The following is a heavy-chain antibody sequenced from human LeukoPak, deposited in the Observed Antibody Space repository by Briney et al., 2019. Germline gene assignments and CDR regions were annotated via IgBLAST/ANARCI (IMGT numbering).Heavy chain of an antibody. CDR2: INHSGST. Sequence: SETLSLTCAVYGGSFSGYYWSWIRQPPGKGLEWIGEINHSGSTNYNPSLKSRVTISVDTSKNQFSLKLSSVTAADTAVYYCARPFGGVIVPAGHFDYWGQGTLVTVSS. J-gene: IGHJ4*02. CDR1: GGSFSGYY. CDR3: ARPFGGVIVPAGHFDY. V-gene: IGHV4-34*01. D-gene: IGHD3-16*02.